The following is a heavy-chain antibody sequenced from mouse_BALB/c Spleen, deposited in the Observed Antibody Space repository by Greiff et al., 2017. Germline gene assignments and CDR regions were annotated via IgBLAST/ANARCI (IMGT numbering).Heavy chain of an antibody. Sequence: EVQVVESGGGLVKPGGSLKLSCAASGFTFSSYAMSWVRQTPEKRLEWVASISSGGSTYYPDSVKGRFTISRDNARNILYLQMSSLRSEDTAMYYCARGEDYFAYWGQGTLVTVSA. V-gene: IGHV5-6-5*01. D-gene: IGHD2-4*01. CDR3: ARGEDYFAY. CDR1: GFTFSSYA. CDR2: ISSGGST. J-gene: IGHJ3*01.